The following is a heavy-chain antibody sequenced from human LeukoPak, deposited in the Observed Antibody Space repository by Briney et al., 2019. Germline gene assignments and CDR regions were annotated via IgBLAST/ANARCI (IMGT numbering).Heavy chain of an antibody. CDR2: IHNAGST. CDR1: GDSISSSTYY. D-gene: IGHD1-26*01. CDR3: ARHGGISGVGPTEDY. V-gene: IGHV4-39*01. Sequence: SETLSLTCTVSGDSISSSTYYRGWIRQPPGKGLEWIGSIHNAGSTYYNPSLKSRVSISVDTSKAHFSLKLRSATAADTAVYYCARHGGISGVGPTEDYWGQGTLVTVSS. J-gene: IGHJ4*02.